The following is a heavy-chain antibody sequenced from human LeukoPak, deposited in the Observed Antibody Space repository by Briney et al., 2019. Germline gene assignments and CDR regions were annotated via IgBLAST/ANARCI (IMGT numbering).Heavy chain of an antibody. Sequence: GGSLRLSCAASGFTFSNAWMSWVRQAPGKGLEWVGRIKSKTDGGTTDYAAPVKGRFTISRDDSKNTLYLQMNSLKTEDTAVYYCTTDKKGFRSSWYHWGQGTLVTVSS. CDR2: IKSKTDGGTT. D-gene: IGHD6-13*01. CDR3: TTDKKGFRSSWYH. J-gene: IGHJ5*02. CDR1: GFTFSNAW. V-gene: IGHV3-15*01.